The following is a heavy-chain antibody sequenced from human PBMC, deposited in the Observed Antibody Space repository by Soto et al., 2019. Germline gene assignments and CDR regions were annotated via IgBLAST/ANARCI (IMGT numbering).Heavy chain of an antibody. D-gene: IGHD6-13*01. CDR3: ARLIRGSSWSGWWFDP. V-gene: IGHV4-39*01. Sequence: SETLSLTCTVSGGSISSSSYYWGWIRQPPGKGLEWIGSIYYSGSTYYNPSLKSRVTISVDTSKNQFSLKLSSVTAADTAVYYCARLIRGSSWSGWWFDPWGQGTLVTVSS. J-gene: IGHJ5*02. CDR1: GGSISSSSYY. CDR2: IYYSGST.